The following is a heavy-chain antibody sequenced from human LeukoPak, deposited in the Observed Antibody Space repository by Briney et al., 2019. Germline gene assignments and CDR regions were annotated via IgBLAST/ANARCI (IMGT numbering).Heavy chain of an antibody. D-gene: IGHD3-22*01. CDR2: ISSSSSYI. CDR3: ARGDSSGYYYVQH. V-gene: IGHV3-21*01. J-gene: IGHJ1*01. CDR1: GFTFSSYS. Sequence: GGSLRLSCAASGFTFSSYSMNWVRQAPGKGLEWVSSISSSSSYIYYADSVKGRFTISRDNAKNSLYLHMNSLRAEDTAVYYCARGDSSGYYYVQHWGQGTLVTVSS.